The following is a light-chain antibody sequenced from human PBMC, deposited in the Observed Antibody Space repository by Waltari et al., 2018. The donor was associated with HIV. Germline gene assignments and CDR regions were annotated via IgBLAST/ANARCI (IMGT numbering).Light chain of an antibody. J-gene: IGKJ5*01. CDR3: MQALQTPLIT. V-gene: IGKV2-28*01. CDR2: LGS. Sequence: DIVMTQSPLSLPVTPGEPASISCRSRQSLLNSNGFNYLDWYLQKPGQSPQLRIYLGSNRASGVPDRFSGSGSGTDFTLKISRVEAEDVGVYYCMQALQTPLITFGQGTRLEIK. CDR1: QSLLNSNGFNY.